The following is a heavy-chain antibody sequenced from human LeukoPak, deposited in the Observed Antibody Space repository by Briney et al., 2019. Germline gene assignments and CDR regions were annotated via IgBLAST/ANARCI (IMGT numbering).Heavy chain of an antibody. J-gene: IGHJ2*01. CDR1: GYSFTTYW. D-gene: IGHD3-22*01. Sequence: GESLKISCKGSGYSFTTYWIGWVRQMPGKGLEWMGIIYPGDSDTRYSSSFQGQVTISADKSISTAYLQWSSLKASDTAMYYCARTHGPYYYDSSGYYLPWYFDLWGRGTLVTVSS. CDR2: IYPGDSDT. V-gene: IGHV5-51*01. CDR3: ARTHGPYYYDSSGYYLPWYFDL.